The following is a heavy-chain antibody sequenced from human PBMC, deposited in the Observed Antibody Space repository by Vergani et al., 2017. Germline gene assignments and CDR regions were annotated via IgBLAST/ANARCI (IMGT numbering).Heavy chain of an antibody. CDR3: AMAVGSVHYYYMDG. J-gene: IGHJ6*03. CDR2: FDYSGRT. Sequence: QVKLQESGPGLVKPSETLSLTCTVSGASVNSYYWGWIRQPPGKGLEWIGSFDYSGRTNYNPSLHSRVTISVDTSKNQFSLRLSSVTAAGTAVYYCAMAVGSVHYYYMDGWGRETTVTVSS. V-gene: IGHV4-39*01. CDR1: GASVNSYY. D-gene: IGHD1-26*01.